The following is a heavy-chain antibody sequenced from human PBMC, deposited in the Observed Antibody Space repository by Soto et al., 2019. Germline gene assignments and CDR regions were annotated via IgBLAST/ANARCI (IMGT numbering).Heavy chain of an antibody. Sequence: SETLSLTCIVSGGFIRGSSYFWGWIRQPPGKGLEWIGSISYSGSTHYSPSLRSRVTTSVDTSKNQFSLKLSSVTAADTAVYYCATGWGFCGGGSCQSAFAHWRQGTLVTVSS. CDR2: ISYSGST. D-gene: IGHD2-21*01. CDR1: GGFIRGSSYF. CDR3: ATGWGFCGGGSCQSAFAH. J-gene: IGHJ5*02. V-gene: IGHV4-39*01.